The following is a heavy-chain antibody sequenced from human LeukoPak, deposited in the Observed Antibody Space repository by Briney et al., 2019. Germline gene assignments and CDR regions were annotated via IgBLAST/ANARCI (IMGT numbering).Heavy chain of an antibody. D-gene: IGHD3-10*01. CDR2: INHSGST. V-gene: IGHV4-34*01. J-gene: IGHJ4*02. Sequence: SETLSLTCAVYGGSFSGYYWSWIRQPPGKGLEWIGEINHSGSTNYNPSLKSRVTISVDTSKNQFSLKLSSVTAADTAVYYCATLYYYGSGSSPGRFDYWGQGTLVTVSS. CDR1: GGSFSGYY. CDR3: ATLYYYGSGSSPGRFDY.